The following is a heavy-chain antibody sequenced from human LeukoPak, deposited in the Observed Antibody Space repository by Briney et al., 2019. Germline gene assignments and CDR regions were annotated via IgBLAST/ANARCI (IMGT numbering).Heavy chain of an antibody. Sequence: SETLSLTCTVSGGSISSYYWSWIRQPPGKGLEWIGYIYYSGSTNYNPSLKSRVTISVDTSKNQFSLKLSSVTAADTAVYYCARSFYCSGGSCHAPAYWGQGTLVTVSS. CDR1: GGSISSYY. CDR3: ARSFYCSGGSCHAPAY. D-gene: IGHD2-15*01. CDR2: IYYSGST. J-gene: IGHJ4*02. V-gene: IGHV4-59*01.